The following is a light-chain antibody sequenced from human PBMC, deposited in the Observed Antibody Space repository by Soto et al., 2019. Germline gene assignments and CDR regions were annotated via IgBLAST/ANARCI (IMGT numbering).Light chain of an antibody. CDR1: QNIRNW. CDR3: QQYNTYST. V-gene: IGKV1-5*01. CDR2: DAS. J-gene: IGKJ5*01. Sequence: DIQLTQSHSTLSASVFDRVCIXFRASQNIRNWLAWYQQKPGKAPNPLIYDASSLKSGVPARFSGSGSGTEFTLTISSLQPDDFATYYCQQYNTYSTFGQGTRLEIK.